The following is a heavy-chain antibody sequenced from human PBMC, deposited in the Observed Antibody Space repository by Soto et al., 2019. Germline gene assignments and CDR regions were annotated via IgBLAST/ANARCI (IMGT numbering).Heavy chain of an antibody. CDR1: GLTFRSYA. V-gene: IGHV3-23*01. CDR2: ISGSGGST. D-gene: IGHD6-13*01. CDR3: AKDLNYSSSWHWFDP. Sequence: PGGSLRISCAASGLTFRSYAMSWVRQAPGKGLEWVSAISGSGGSTYYADSVKGRFTTSRDNSKNTLYLQMNSLRAEDTAVYYCAKDLNYSSSWHWFDPWGQGTLVTVSS. J-gene: IGHJ5*02.